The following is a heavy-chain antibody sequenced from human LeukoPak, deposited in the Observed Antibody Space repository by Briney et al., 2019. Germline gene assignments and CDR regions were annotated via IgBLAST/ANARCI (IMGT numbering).Heavy chain of an antibody. V-gene: IGHV3-30*18. CDR3: AKCGTGSNFDY. Sequence: GGSLRLSCAASGFTFSSYGMHWVRQAPGKGLEWVAVISYDGSNKYYADSGKGRFTISRDNSKNTLYLQMNSLRAEDTAVYYCAKCGTGSNFDYWGQGMLVTVSS. CDR1: GFTFSSYG. D-gene: IGHD3-10*01. CDR2: ISYDGSNK. J-gene: IGHJ4*02.